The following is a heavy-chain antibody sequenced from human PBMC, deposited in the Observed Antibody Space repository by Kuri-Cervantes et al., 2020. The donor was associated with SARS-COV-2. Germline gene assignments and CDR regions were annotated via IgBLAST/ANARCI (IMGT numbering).Heavy chain of an antibody. Sequence: GGSLRLSCAASGFTFSSYAMHWVRQAPGKGLEWVAVISYDGSNKYYADSVKGRFTISGDNSKNTLYLQMNSLRAEDTAVYYCARQGGRAIYFDYWGQGTLVTVSS. D-gene: IGHD6-25*01. V-gene: IGHV3-30-3*01. CDR1: GFTFSSYA. CDR2: ISYDGSNK. CDR3: ARQGGRAIYFDY. J-gene: IGHJ4*02.